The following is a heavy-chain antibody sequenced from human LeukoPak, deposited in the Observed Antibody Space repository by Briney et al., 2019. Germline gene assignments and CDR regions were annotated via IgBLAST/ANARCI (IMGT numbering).Heavy chain of an antibody. J-gene: IGHJ3*02. CDR2: ISSNGGSA. CDR1: GFTFSSYA. D-gene: IGHD4-17*01. CDR3: VKGGGDSSFDI. Sequence: GGSLRLSCSASGFTFSSYAMHWVRQAPGKGLEYVSAISSNGGSAYYADSVKGRCTISRDNSKNTLYLQMSSLRAEDTAVYYCVKGGGDSSFDIWGQGTMVTVSS. V-gene: IGHV3-64D*09.